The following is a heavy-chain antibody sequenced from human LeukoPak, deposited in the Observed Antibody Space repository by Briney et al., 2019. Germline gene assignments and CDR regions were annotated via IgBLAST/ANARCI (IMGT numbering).Heavy chain of an antibody. Sequence: PGGSLRLSCAASGFTFSSYAMSWVRQAPGKGLEWVSAISGSGGSTYYADSVKGRFTISRDNAKNSLYLQMNSLRAEDTAVYYCARDGPRLYYYYYYMDVWGKGTTVTVSS. J-gene: IGHJ6*03. CDR3: ARDGPRLYYYYYYMDV. V-gene: IGHV3-23*01. D-gene: IGHD5-12*01. CDR1: GFTFSSYA. CDR2: ISGSGGST.